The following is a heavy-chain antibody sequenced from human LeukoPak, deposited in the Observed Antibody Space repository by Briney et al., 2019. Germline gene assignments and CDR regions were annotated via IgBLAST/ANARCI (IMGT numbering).Heavy chain of an antibody. CDR2: IDRSGVST. CDR3: ATNSGARDSGN. Sequence: ASLKVSCKASGNAFSNYFIHWVRQAPGQGPEWMGVIDRSGVSTSYAQKFQGRISVSSDMSTSTVYMELSSLTSEDTAVYFCATNSGARDSGNWGQGTLVTVSS. J-gene: IGHJ4*02. CDR1: GNAFSNYF. D-gene: IGHD5-24*01. V-gene: IGHV1-46*01.